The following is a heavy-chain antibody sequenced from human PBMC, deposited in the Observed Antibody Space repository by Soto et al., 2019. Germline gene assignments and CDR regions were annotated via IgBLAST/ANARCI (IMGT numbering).Heavy chain of an antibody. J-gene: IGHJ4*02. CDR2: IIPIFGTA. Sequence: SVKVSCKASGGTFSSYAISWVRQAPGQGLEWMGGIIPIFGTANYAQKFQGRVTITADESTSTAYMELSSLRSEDTAVYYCALGYCGGDCYSRPFDYWGQGTLVTVSS. CDR3: ALGYCGGDCYSRPFDY. D-gene: IGHD2-21*02. V-gene: IGHV1-69*13. CDR1: GGTFSSYA.